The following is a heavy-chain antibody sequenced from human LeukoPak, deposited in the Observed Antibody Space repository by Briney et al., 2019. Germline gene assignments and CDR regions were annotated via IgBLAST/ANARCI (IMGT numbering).Heavy chain of an antibody. CDR2: MNPNSGNT. Sequence: ASVKVSCKASGYTFTSYDINWVRQATGQGLEWMGWMNPNSGNTGYAQKFQGRVTMTRNTSISTAYMELSSLRAEDTAVYYCARDPVFTVTTPSYFDYWGQGTLVTVSS. CDR3: ARDPVFTVTTPSYFDY. D-gene: IGHD4-17*01. J-gene: IGHJ4*02. CDR1: GYTFTSYD. V-gene: IGHV1-8*01.